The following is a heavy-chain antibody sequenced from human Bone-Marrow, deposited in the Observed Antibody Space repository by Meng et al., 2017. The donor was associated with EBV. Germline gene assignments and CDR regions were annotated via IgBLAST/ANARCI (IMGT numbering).Heavy chain of an antibody. CDR2: IYYSGST. Sequence: QVQLQESGPGLVKPSVTLSLTCTVSGGSISSGGYSWSWIRQPPGKGLEWIGYIYYSGSTNYNPSLKSRVTISMDTSKNQFSLKLTSVTAADTAVYFCARILGGPGSPSDYWGQGTLVTVSS. CDR3: ARILGGPGSPSDY. J-gene: IGHJ4*02. D-gene: IGHD3-16*01. CDR1: GGSISSGGYS. V-gene: IGHV4-61*08.